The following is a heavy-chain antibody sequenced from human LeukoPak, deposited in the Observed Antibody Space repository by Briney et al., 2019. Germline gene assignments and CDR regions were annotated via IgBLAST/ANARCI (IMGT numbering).Heavy chain of an antibody. Sequence: GGSLRLSCAASGFTFSSYAMSWVRQAPGKGLEWVSAISGSGGSTYYADSVKGRFTISRDDSKNTLYLQMNSLRAEDTAVYYCAKFNGNDYSKYSPWLFDYWGQGTLVTVSS. CDR1: GFTFSSYA. CDR2: ISGSGGST. D-gene: IGHD4-11*01. CDR3: AKFNGNDYSKYSPWLFDY. V-gene: IGHV3-23*01. J-gene: IGHJ4*02.